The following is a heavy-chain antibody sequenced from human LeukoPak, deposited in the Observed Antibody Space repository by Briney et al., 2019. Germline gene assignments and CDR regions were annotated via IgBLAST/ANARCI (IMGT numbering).Heavy chain of an antibody. Sequence: GASVKVSCKASGYTFTSYYMHWVRQAPGQGLEWMGIINPSGGSTSYAQKFQGRVTMTRDTSTSTVYMELSSLRSEDTAVYYCARDAHYGSGSYADAFDIWGQGTMVTVSS. CDR1: GYTFTSYY. CDR2: INPSGGST. D-gene: IGHD3-10*01. V-gene: IGHV1-46*01. J-gene: IGHJ3*02. CDR3: ARDAHYGSGSYADAFDI.